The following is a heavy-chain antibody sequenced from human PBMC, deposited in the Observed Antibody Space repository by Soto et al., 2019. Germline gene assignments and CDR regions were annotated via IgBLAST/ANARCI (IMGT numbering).Heavy chain of an antibody. Sequence: ASVKVSCKASGYTFTSYGISWVRQAPGQGLEWMGWISAYNGNANYAQKRQGRVTMTTDTSTSTAYMELRSLRSDDTAVYYCATGYRVVAATDAFDIWGKGTMVTVSS. CDR1: GYTFTSYG. CDR3: ATGYRVVAATDAFDI. J-gene: IGHJ3*02. CDR2: ISAYNGNA. V-gene: IGHV1-18*01. D-gene: IGHD2-15*01.